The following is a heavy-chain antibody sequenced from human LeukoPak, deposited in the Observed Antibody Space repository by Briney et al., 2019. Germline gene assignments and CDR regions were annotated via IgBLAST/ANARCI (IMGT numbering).Heavy chain of an antibody. Sequence: GASVKVSCKASGYTFTGYYIHWVRQAPGQGLEWMGCINPNSGGTNYAQKFQDRVTMTRDSSISTAYMELSSLRSDDTAVYYCARVKPLPLWGQGTLVTVSS. CDR3: ARVKPLPL. CDR2: INPNSGGT. CDR1: GYTFTGYY. V-gene: IGHV1-2*02. D-gene: IGHD1-14*01. J-gene: IGHJ4*02.